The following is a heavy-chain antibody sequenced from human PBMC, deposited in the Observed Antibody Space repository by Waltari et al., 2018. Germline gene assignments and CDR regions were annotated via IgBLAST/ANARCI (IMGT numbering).Heavy chain of an antibody. D-gene: IGHD2-2*01. J-gene: IGHJ5*02. V-gene: IGHV4-59*01. CDR2: IFYPGNT. Sequence: VLLEESGPGLVKPSETLSLTCTVSGGSISGFYWTWIRQPPGTGLEYIGYIFYPGNTNYNPSLKSRVIISVDTSRNQFSLKMRSLTAADTAVYYCARLGGDRFGSLRHCGPASCTTWIDPWGRGTLVTVSS. CDR1: GGSISGFY. CDR3: ARLGGDRFGSLRHCGPASCTTWIDP.